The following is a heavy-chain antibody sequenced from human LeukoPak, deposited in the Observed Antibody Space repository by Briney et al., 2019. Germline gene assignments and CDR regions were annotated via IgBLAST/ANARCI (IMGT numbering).Heavy chain of an antibody. Sequence: GGSLRLSCAASEFPFSSYAMHWVRQAPGKGLEWVAVISYDGSNKYYADSVKGRFTISRDNSKNTLYLQMNSLRAEDTAVYYCARPPREGYYYYYGMDVWGQGTTVTVSS. J-gene: IGHJ6*02. D-gene: IGHD1-26*01. CDR1: EFPFSSYA. V-gene: IGHV3-30-3*01. CDR3: ARPPREGYYYYYGMDV. CDR2: ISYDGSNK.